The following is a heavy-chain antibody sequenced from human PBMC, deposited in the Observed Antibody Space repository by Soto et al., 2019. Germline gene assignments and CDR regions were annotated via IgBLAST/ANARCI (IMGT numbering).Heavy chain of an antibody. CDR3: ARERVTAPLLYGMDV. Sequence: WGSLRLSCSASGFTVSSNYMSWVRQAPGKGLKWVSVIYSGGSTYYADSVKGRFTISRDNSKNTLYLQMNSLRAEDTAVYYSARERVTAPLLYGMDVWDKGTTQTVSS. CDR2: IYSGGST. D-gene: IGHD2-21*02. CDR1: GFTVSSNY. J-gene: IGHJ6*04. V-gene: IGHV3-53*01.